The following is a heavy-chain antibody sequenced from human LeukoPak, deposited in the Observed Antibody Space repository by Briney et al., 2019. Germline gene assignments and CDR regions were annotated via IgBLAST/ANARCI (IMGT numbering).Heavy chain of an antibody. J-gene: IGHJ5*02. V-gene: IGHV1-2*02. D-gene: IGHD3-22*01. CDR3: TRAGGDYYYDSSGYYYWFDP. CDR1: GYTFTGYY. CDR2: INPNSGGT. Sequence: ASVKVSCKSSGYTFTGYYMHWERQAPGQGLEWMGWINPNSGGTNYAQKFQGRVTMTRDTSISTAYMELSRLRSDDTAVYYCTRAGGDYYYDSSGYYYWFDPWGQGTLVTVSS.